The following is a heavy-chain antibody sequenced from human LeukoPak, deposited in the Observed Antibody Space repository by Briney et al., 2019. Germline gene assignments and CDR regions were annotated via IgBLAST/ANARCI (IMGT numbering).Heavy chain of an antibody. CDR1: GFTVSSNY. D-gene: IGHD3-22*01. J-gene: IGHJ4*02. Sequence: GGSLRLSCAASGFTVSSNYMNWVRQAPGKGLEWVSYISYSSSVIYYADSVKGRFTISRDNAKTSLHLQMNSLRDEDTAVYYCVRDRGSSGYYGEVYWGQGTLVTVSS. CDR3: VRDRGSSGYYGEVY. V-gene: IGHV3-48*02. CDR2: ISYSSSVI.